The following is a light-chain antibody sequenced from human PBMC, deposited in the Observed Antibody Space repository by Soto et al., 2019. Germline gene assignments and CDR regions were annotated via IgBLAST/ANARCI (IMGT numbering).Light chain of an antibody. V-gene: IGKV1-33*01. Sequence: DVPMTQSPSSLSASVGDRVTITCQARHDIGPYLNWYQHKPGQAPTLLIFDTSHLATGVPARFSGSGSDTYFTFTITNLQAEDCAAYYCQQFDSVPLTVGGGTHVEI. CDR1: HDIGPY. CDR2: DTS. J-gene: IGKJ4*02. CDR3: QQFDSVPLT.